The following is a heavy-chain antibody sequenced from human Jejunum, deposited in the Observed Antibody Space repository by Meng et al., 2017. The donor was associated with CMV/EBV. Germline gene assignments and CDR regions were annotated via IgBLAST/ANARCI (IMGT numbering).Heavy chain of an antibody. CDR1: GGPISGYY. D-gene: IGHD3-16*01. V-gene: IGHV4-4*07. J-gene: IGHJ5*02. CDR3: ARECVGEAYDCQWNYWFDP. CDR2: FHPGGTT. Sequence: QVRLHESGPGLVRASATLSLPCSVSGGPISGYYWSWVRQPAGKRLEWIGRFHPGGTTNYNPSLENRITVSVDSSKNQFFLKLTSVTAADTAIYYCARECVGEAYDCQWNYWFDPWGRGTLVTVSS.